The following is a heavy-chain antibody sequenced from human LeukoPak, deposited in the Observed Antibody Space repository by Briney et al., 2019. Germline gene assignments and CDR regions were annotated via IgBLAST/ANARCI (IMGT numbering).Heavy chain of an antibody. CDR3: ARDRSHYYDSSGYSDY. Sequence: ASVKVSCKASGYTFTSYGISWARQAPGQGLEWMGWISAYNGNTNYAQKLQGRVTMTTDTSTSTAYMELRSLRSDDTAVYYCARDRSHYYDSSGYSDYWGQGTLVTVSS. V-gene: IGHV1-18*01. D-gene: IGHD3-22*01. CDR1: GYTFTSYG. CDR2: ISAYNGNT. J-gene: IGHJ4*02.